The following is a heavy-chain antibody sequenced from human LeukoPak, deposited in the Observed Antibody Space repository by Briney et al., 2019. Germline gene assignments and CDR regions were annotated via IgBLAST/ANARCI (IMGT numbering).Heavy chain of an antibody. D-gene: IGHD1-7*01. CDR1: RFTVNTYA. CDR3: AKDGKTRNWNYFQAKPVY. Sequence: PGGSLRLFYAASRFTVNTYAMSWVRQAPGKGLEWVSGISGSGGNTYYADSVKGRFTIYRDNSKNTLYLQTNSLRAEDTAVYYCAKDGKTRNWNYFQAKPVYWGQGTLVTVSS. V-gene: IGHV3-23*01. J-gene: IGHJ4*02. CDR2: ISGSGGNT.